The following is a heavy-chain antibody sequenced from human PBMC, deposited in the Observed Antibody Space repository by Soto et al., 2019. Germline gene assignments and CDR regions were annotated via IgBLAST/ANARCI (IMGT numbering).Heavy chain of an antibody. CDR1: GGTFSSYA. CDR2: IIPIFGTA. J-gene: IGHJ6*02. D-gene: IGHD2-2*01. Sequence: SVKVSCKASGGTFSSYAISWVRQAPGQGLEWMGGIIPIFGTANYAQKFQGRVTITADESTSTAYMKLSSLRSEDTAVYYCASNNCSTSCYYALRDYYYGMDVWGQGTTVTVSS. CDR3: ASNNCSTSCYYALRDYYYGMDV. V-gene: IGHV1-69*13.